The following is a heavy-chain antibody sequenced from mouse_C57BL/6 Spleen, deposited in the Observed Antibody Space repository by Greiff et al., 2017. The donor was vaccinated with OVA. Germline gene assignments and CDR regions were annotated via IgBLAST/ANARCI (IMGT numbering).Heavy chain of an antibody. CDR3: ACVYYDYDEGPPYYAMDY. D-gene: IGHD2-4*01. Sequence: QVQLQQPGAELVKPGASVKLSCKASGYTFTSYWMHWVKQRPGQGLEWIGMIHPNSGSTNYNEKFKSKATLTVDKSSSTAYMQLSSLTSEESAVYDCACVYYDYDEGPPYYAMDYWGQGTSVTVSS. CDR1: GYTFTSYW. J-gene: IGHJ4*01. V-gene: IGHV1-64*01. CDR2: IHPNSGST.